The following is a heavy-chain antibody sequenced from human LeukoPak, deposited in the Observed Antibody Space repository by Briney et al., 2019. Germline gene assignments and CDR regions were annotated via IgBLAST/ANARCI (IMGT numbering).Heavy chain of an antibody. V-gene: IGHV4-34*01. CDR2: INHSGST. CDR3: ARQSIAAAFGY. Sequence: SETLSLTCAVYGGSFSGYYWSWIRQPPGKGLEWIGEINHSGSTNYNPSLKSRVTISVDTSKNQFSLKLSSVTAVDTAVYYCARQSIAAAFGYWGQGTLVTVSS. CDR1: GGSFSGYY. D-gene: IGHD6-13*01. J-gene: IGHJ4*02.